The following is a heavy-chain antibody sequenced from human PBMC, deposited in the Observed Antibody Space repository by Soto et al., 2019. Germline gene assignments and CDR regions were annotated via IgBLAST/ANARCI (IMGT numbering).Heavy chain of an antibody. Sequence: GGSLRLSCAASGFTFSSYAMSWVRQAPGKGLEWVSAISGSGGSTYYADSVKGRFTISRDNSKNTLYLQMNSLRAEDTAVYYCAKDGGYCSGGSCLYYYYYYGMDVWGQGTTVTVS. CDR3: AKDGGYCSGGSCLYYYYYYGMDV. V-gene: IGHV3-23*01. D-gene: IGHD2-15*01. CDR1: GFTFSSYA. CDR2: ISGSGGST. J-gene: IGHJ6*02.